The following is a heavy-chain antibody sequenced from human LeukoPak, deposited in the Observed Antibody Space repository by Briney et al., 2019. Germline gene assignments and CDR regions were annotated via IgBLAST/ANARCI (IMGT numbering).Heavy chain of an antibody. Sequence: PSETLSLTCAVYGGSFSGYYWSWIRQPPGKGLEWIGEINHSGSTNYNPSLKSRVTISEDTAKNHFSLKLTSVTAADTAIYYCAGRYVWGTYRYFNWGQGSLVTVSS. J-gene: IGHJ4*02. D-gene: IGHD3-16*02. CDR2: INHSGST. CDR1: GGSFSGYY. CDR3: AGRYVWGTYRYFN. V-gene: IGHV4-34*01.